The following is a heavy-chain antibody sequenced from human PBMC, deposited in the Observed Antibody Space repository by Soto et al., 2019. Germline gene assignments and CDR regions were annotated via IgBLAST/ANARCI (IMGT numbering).Heavy chain of an antibody. Sequence: SETLSLTCTVSGGSISSYYWSWIRQPPGKGLEWIGYIYYSGSTNYNPSLKSRVTISVDTSKNQFSLKLSSVTAADTAVYYCAIVGINMIVPDPYDIRAQRTMVIVSS. J-gene: IGHJ3*02. CDR1: GGSISSYY. V-gene: IGHV4-59*01. D-gene: IGHD3-22*01. CDR3: AIVGINMIVPDPYDI. CDR2: IYYSGST.